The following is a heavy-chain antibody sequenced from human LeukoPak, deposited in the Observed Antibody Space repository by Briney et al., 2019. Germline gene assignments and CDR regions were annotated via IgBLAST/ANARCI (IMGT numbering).Heavy chain of an antibody. D-gene: IGHD3-3*01. CDR1: GYSISSGYY. V-gene: IGHV4-38-2*01. J-gene: IGHJ4*02. Sequence: SETLSLTCAVSGYSISSGYYWGWIRQPPGKGLEWIGSIYHSGSTYYNPSLKSRVTISVDTSKNQFSLKLSSVIAADTAVYYCARHRNDFWSGYLNYWGQGTLVTVSS. CDR2: IYHSGST. CDR3: ARHRNDFWSGYLNY.